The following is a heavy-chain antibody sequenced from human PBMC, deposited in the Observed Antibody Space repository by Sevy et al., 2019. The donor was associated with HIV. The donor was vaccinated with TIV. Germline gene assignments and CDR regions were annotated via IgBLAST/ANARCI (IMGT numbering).Heavy chain of an antibody. Sequence: ASVKVSCKASGYTFTSYDINWVRQATGHGLEWMGWMNPNSGNTGYAQKFQGRVTMTRNTSISTAYMELSSLRSDDTAVYYCARAHYSGYSSGWYDYFDYWGQGTLVTVSS. D-gene: IGHD6-19*01. V-gene: IGHV1-8*01. J-gene: IGHJ4*02. CDR2: MNPNSGNT. CDR3: ARAHYSGYSSGWYDYFDY. CDR1: GYTFTSYD.